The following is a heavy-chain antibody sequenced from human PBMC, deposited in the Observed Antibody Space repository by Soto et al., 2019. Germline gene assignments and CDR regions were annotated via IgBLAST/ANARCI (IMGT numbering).Heavy chain of an antibody. V-gene: IGHV3-7*01. J-gene: IGHJ4*02. D-gene: IGHD6-6*01. CDR3: ARVVRIADAFDY. CDR1: GFTFSSYW. CDR2: IKQDGSEK. Sequence: GGSLRLSCAASGFTFSSYWMSWVRQAPGKGLEWVANIKQDGSEKYYVDSVKGRFTISRDNAKNSLYLQMNSLRAEGTAVYYCARVVRIADAFDYWGQGTLVTVPS.